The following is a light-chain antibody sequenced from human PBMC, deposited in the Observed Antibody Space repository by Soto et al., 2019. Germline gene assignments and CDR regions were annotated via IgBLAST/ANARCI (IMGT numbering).Light chain of an antibody. CDR3: CSYAGSYPYV. Sequence: QSALTQPRSVSWSPGQSVTISCTGTSSDVGGYNYVSWYQQHPGKAPKLMIYDVSKRPSGVPDRFSGSKSGNTASLTISGLQAEDEADYSCCSYAGSYPYVFGTGTKLTVL. J-gene: IGLJ1*01. V-gene: IGLV2-11*01. CDR2: DVS. CDR1: SSDVGGYNY.